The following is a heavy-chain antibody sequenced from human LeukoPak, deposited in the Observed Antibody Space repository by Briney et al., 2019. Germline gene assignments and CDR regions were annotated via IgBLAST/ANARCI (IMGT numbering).Heavy chain of an antibody. D-gene: IGHD2-21*02. CDR3: ARLAAVVTTYNWFDP. CDR2: IYFSGST. Sequence: SETLSLTCTVSGGSISSYYWSWIRQPPGKGLEWIGYIYFSGSTNYNPSLKSRVTISVDTSKNQFSLELSSVTAADTAVYYCARLAAVVTTYNWFDPWGQGTLVTVSS. CDR1: GGSISSYY. V-gene: IGHV4-59*08. J-gene: IGHJ5*02.